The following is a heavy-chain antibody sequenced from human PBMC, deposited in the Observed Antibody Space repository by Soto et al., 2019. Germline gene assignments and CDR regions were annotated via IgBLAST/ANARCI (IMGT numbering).Heavy chain of an antibody. D-gene: IGHD4-4*01. J-gene: IGHJ6*02. V-gene: IGHV1-3*01. CDR2: INAGNGNT. Sequence: GDSVKVSCRASRYTVTSYAIHWVRQAPGQRLEWMGWINAGNGNTKYSQKFQGRVTITRDTSASTAYMELSSLRSEGKAVYYCARSHGSKTSDRYCSMRVWGHRTTATVS. CDR3: ARSHGSKTSDRYCSMRV. CDR1: RYTVTSYA.